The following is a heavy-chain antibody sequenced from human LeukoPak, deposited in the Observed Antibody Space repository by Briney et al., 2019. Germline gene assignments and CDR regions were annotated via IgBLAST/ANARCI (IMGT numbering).Heavy chain of an antibody. CDR2: ITTNGGRT. CDR3: AKEWGGVGDY. J-gene: IGHJ4*02. D-gene: IGHD3-3*01. V-gene: IGHV3-23*01. Sequence: GGSLRLSCAASGFTFASYGMSWVRQAPGKGLEWVSFITTNGGRTSYADSVEGRFTISRDNPRNTLYLQMNSLRAEDTAVYYCAKEWGGVGDYWGQGTLVTVSS. CDR1: GFTFASYG.